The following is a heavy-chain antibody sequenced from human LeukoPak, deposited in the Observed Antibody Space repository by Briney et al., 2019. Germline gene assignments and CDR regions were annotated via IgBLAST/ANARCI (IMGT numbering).Heavy chain of an antibody. D-gene: IGHD3-22*01. CDR3: ARAKVTYYYDGSGYYNFDT. V-gene: IGHV4-59*01. Sequence: SETLSLTCTVSAVSISGSYWTWIRQSPGQGLEWIGHIYYSGSTNYNPSLKSRVTISVDTSKKQFSLKLRSVTAADTAVYYCARAKVTYYYDGSGYYNFDTWGQGTLVTVSS. J-gene: IGHJ4*02. CDR1: AVSISGSY. CDR2: IYYSGST.